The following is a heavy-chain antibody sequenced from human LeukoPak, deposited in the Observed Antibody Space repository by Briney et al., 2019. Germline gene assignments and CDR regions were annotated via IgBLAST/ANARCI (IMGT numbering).Heavy chain of an antibody. J-gene: IGHJ5*02. D-gene: IGHD1-26*01. V-gene: IGHV1-24*01. CDR1: GDTLTELS. Sequence: ASVKVSCKVSGDTLTELSMHWVRQAPGKGLEWMGGFDPEDGETIYAQKFQGRVTMTEDTSTDTAYMELSSLRSEDTAVYYCATGGVVGAPTNWFDPWGQGTLVTVSS. CDR2: FDPEDGET. CDR3: ATGGVVGAPTNWFDP.